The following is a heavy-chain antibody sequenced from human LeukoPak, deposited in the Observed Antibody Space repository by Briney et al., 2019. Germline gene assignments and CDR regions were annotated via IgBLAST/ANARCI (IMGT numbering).Heavy chain of an antibody. Sequence: ASVKVSCKASGGTFSSYAISWVRQAPGQGLEWMGGIIPIFGTANYAQKFQGRVTITADESTSTAYMELSSLRSEDTAVYYCASRLTGYYASSGDDAFDIWGQGTMVTVSS. V-gene: IGHV1-69*13. D-gene: IGHD3-9*01. CDR2: IIPIFGTA. CDR1: GGTFSSYA. CDR3: ASRLTGYYASSGDDAFDI. J-gene: IGHJ3*02.